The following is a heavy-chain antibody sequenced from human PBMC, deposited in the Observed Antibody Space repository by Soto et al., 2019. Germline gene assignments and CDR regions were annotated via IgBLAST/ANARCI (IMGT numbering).Heavy chain of an antibody. J-gene: IGHJ6*03. CDR1: GYTFTSYY. V-gene: IGHV1-46*03. Sequence: ASVKVSCKASGYTFTSYYMHWVRQAPGQGLEWMGIINPSGGSTSYAQKFQGRVTITRDTSTSTVYMELSSLRSEDTAVYYCARCYIVVVPAAMENYYYYYYMDVWGKGTTVTVSS. CDR2: INPSGGST. CDR3: ARCYIVVVPAAMENYYYYYYMDV. D-gene: IGHD2-2*01.